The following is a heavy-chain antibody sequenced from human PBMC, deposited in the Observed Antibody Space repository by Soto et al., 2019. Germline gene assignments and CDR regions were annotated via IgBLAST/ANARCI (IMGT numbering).Heavy chain of an antibody. Sequence: EAHLVGSGGGLVQPGGSLRLSCAASGFAVSANYLSWVRQAPGKGLEWVSLIYSGGDTDYADPVRGRFTISRDNSKNTLYLQMNSLQAEDTAVYYCATRMTTAPYWGQGALVNVSS. D-gene: IGHD4-17*01. V-gene: IGHV3-66*01. CDR3: ATRMTTAPY. CDR2: IYSGGDT. J-gene: IGHJ4*02. CDR1: GFAVSANY.